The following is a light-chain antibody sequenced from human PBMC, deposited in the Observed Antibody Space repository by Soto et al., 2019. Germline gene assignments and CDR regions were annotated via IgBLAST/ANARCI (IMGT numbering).Light chain of an antibody. V-gene: IGKV3-15*01. J-gene: IGKJ2*01. Sequence: EIVMTQSPATLSVSPGERATLSCRASQGVSSNLAWYQQKPGQAPRLLIYGASTRATRIPARFSGSGSGTEFTLSISSLQSEDFAVYYCQQYNNWPYTFGQGTKLEIK. CDR3: QQYNNWPYT. CDR1: QGVSSN. CDR2: GAS.